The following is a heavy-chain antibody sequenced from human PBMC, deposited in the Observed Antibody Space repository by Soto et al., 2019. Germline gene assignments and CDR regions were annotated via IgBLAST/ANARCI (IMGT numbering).Heavy chain of an antibody. CDR3: ASRSD. Sequence: GASVKVSCKASLGTFNSYAISWVRQAPGQGLGWMGGIIPIFGTANYAQKFQGRVTITADESTSTAYMELSSLTSEDTAVYYCASRSDWGQGTLVTVSS. CDR2: IIPIFGTA. V-gene: IGHV1-69*13. J-gene: IGHJ4*02. CDR1: LGTFNSYA.